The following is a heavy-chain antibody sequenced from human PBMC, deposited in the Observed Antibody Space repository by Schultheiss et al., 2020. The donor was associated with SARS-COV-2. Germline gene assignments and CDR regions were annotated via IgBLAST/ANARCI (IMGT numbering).Heavy chain of an antibody. Sequence: GGSLRLSCAASGFTFSSYSMNWVRQAPGKGLGWVSYISRSSSTIYYADSVKGRFTISRDNSKNTLYLQMNSLRAEDTAVYYCARAYLNSLVDYWGQGTLVTVSS. D-gene: IGHD2-21*01. CDR3: ARAYLNSLVDY. J-gene: IGHJ4*02. V-gene: IGHV3-48*01. CDR2: ISRSSSTI. CDR1: GFTFSSYS.